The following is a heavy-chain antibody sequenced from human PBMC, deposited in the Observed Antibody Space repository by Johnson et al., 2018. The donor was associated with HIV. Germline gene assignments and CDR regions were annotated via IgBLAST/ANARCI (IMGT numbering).Heavy chain of an antibody. D-gene: IGHD5-12*01. V-gene: IGHV3-66*01. CDR1: GFTFDDYG. CDR3: ARDLRYSGYEYAFDI. Sequence: VQLVESGGGLVKPGGSLRLSCAASGFTFDDYGMNWVRQAPGKGLEWVSVIYNDGNTYYADSVKGRFTISRDNSKNTLYLQMNSLRAEDTAVYYCARDLRYSGYEYAFDIWGQGTMVTVSS. CDR2: IYNDGNT. J-gene: IGHJ3*02.